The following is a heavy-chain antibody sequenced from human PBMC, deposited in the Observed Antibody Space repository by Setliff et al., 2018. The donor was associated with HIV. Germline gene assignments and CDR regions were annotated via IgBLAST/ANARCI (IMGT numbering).Heavy chain of an antibody. J-gene: IGHJ4*02. CDR3: ARAYYHDSSGYQGFDY. CDR2: INAADGNT. V-gene: IGHV1-3*01. Sequence: ASVKVSCKTSGYTFNIYGMHWVRQAPGQRLEWMGWINAADGNTKYSQKLQGRVTITTDTSASTGYMELRSLRSDDTAVYYCARAYYHDSSGYQGFDYWGQGTLVTVSS. D-gene: IGHD3-22*01. CDR1: GYTFNIYG.